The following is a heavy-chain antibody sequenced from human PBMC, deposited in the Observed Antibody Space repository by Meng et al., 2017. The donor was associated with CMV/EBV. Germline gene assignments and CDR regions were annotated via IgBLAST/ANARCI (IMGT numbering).Heavy chain of an antibody. Sequence: GESLKISCKGSGYSFTSYWIGWVRQMPGKGLEWMGIIYPGDSDTIYSPSFQGQVTISADKSISTAYLQWSSLKASDTAMYYCARHADITIFGVVMREVGMDVWGQGTTVTVSS. J-gene: IGHJ6*02. CDR2: IYPGDSDT. D-gene: IGHD3-3*01. CDR1: GYSFTSYW. CDR3: ARHADITIFGVVMREVGMDV. V-gene: IGHV5-51*01.